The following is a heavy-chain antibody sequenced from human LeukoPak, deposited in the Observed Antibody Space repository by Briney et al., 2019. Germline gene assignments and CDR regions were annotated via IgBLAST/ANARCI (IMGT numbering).Heavy chain of an antibody. CDR2: INHSGST. D-gene: IGHD3-10*01. J-gene: IGHJ4*02. CDR1: GGSFSGYY. V-gene: IGHV4-34*01. Sequence: SETLSLTCAVYGGSFSGYYWSWIRQPPGKGLEWIGEINHSGSTNYNPSLKSRVTISVDTSKNQFSLKLSSVTAADTAVYYCARGPHYFGSGTDYNRFNVVYWGQGILVTVSS. CDR3: ARGPHYFGSGTDYNRFNVVY.